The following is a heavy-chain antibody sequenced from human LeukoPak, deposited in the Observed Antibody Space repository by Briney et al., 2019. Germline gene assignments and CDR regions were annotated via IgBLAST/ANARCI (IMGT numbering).Heavy chain of an antibody. D-gene: IGHD4-23*01. CDR1: GFSLSTRGMW. J-gene: IGHJ4*02. CDR2: IDCGNRK. V-gene: IGHV2-70*11. CDR3: ARIQTGVYGGNYDY. Sequence: SGPALLKPTQTLTLTDTFFGFSLSTRGMWGSWIRQPPGKALEWLASIDCGNRKYSNPSLKTRLPISKDTSKNQVVLTMTNMDPADTGTYYCARIQTGVYGGNYDYWGQGTLVTVSS.